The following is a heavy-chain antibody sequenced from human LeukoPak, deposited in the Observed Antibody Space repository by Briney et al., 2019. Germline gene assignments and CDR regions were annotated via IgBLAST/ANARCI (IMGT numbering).Heavy chain of an antibody. Sequence: GASVKVSCKASGYTFTDYYIHWVRQAPGQRLEWMGWINSNSGGTNYAQKFQGRVTMTRDTSISTAYMELSRLRSDDTAVYYCARGQPPSRAVAGTFDYWGQGTLVTVSS. CDR3: ARGQPPSRAVAGTFDY. D-gene: IGHD6-19*01. CDR2: INSNSGGT. J-gene: IGHJ4*02. CDR1: GYTFTDYY. V-gene: IGHV1-2*02.